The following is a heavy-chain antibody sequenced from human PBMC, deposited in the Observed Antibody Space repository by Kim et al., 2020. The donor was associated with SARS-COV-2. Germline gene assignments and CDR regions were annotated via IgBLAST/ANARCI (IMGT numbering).Heavy chain of an antibody. CDR3: ARPYGSSWYGVDY. J-gene: IGHJ4*02. V-gene: IGHV5-51*01. Sequence: YSPSFQGQVTISADKSISTAYLQWSSLKASDTAMYYCARPYGSSWYGVDYWGQGTLVTVSS. D-gene: IGHD6-13*01.